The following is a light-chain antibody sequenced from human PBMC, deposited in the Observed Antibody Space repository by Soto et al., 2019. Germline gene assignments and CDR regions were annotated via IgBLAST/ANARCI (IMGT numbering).Light chain of an antibody. J-gene: IGKJ4*01. CDR1: QSVSSSY. Sequence: EIVMTQSPATLSLSLGERATLSCRASQSVSSSYLSWFQQKPGQAPRLLIYDASTRATGIPARFSGSGSGTEFTLTISSLQPEDFAIYYCQQYYNLPHTFGGGTKVEIK. CDR2: DAS. CDR3: QQYYNLPHT. V-gene: IGKV3D-7*01.